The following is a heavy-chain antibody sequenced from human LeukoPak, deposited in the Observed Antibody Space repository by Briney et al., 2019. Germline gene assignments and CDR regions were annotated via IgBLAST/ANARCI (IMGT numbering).Heavy chain of an antibody. D-gene: IGHD6-19*01. CDR1: GYSFTSYW. Sequence: GESLKISCKGSGYSFTSYWIGWVRQMPGKGLGWMGIIYPGDSDTRYSPSFQGQVTISADKSISTAYLQWSSLKASDTAMYYCARRGARAAVAGSYWYFDLWGRGTLVTVSS. CDR2: IYPGDSDT. CDR3: ARRGARAAVAGSYWYFDL. V-gene: IGHV5-51*01. J-gene: IGHJ2*01.